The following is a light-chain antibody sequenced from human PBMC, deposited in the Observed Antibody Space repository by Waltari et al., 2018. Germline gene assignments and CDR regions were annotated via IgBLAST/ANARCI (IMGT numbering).Light chain of an antibody. CDR2: AAS. CDR1: QDITKY. Sequence: DIQMTQSPSSLSASVGDRVTITCRASQDITKYLAWFQQKPGKAPEPLIFAASRLHSGAPSKFSGSGSGTHFTLTISSLQPEDIATYYCQQYSRYLITFGQGTRLEIK. CDR3: QQYSRYLIT. J-gene: IGKJ5*01. V-gene: IGKV1-16*02.